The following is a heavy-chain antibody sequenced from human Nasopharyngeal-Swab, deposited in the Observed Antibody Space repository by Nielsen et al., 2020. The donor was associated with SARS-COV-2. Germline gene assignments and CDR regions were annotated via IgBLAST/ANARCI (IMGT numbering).Heavy chain of an antibody. CDR3: AREFRRYSSSWPFDY. Sequence: GESLKISCAASGFTVSSNYMSWVRQAPGKGLEWVSVIYSCGSTYYADSVKGRFTISRDNSKNTLYLQMNSLRAEDTAVYYCAREFRRYSSSWPFDYWGQGTLVTVSS. J-gene: IGHJ4*02. CDR2: IYSCGST. V-gene: IGHV3-66*03. CDR1: GFTVSSNY. D-gene: IGHD6-13*01.